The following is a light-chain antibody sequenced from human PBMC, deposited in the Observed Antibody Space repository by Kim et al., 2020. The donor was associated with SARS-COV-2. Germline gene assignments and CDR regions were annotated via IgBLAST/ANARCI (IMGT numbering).Light chain of an antibody. CDR2: AAS. CDR3: QQSCSTPYT. Sequence: SATIGDRVTITCRASKSISSYLNWYQQKPGKAPKLLIYAASSLQRGVRSRFSGSGSGTDFTLTISILQPEDFATYYCQQSCSTPYTFGQGTKLEI. CDR1: KSISSY. J-gene: IGKJ2*01. V-gene: IGKV1-39*01.